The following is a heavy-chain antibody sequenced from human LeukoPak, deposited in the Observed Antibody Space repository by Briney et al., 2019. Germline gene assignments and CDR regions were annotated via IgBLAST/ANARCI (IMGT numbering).Heavy chain of an antibody. CDR3: ARDPSSSWYEGYFDY. V-gene: IGHV3-64*01. Sequence: PGGSLRLSCAASGFTFSSYAMHWVRQAPGKGLEYVSAISSNGGSTYYANSVKGRFTISRDNSKNTLYLQMGSLRAEDMAVYYCARDPSSSWYEGYFDYWGQGTLVTVSS. CDR2: ISSNGGST. J-gene: IGHJ4*02. CDR1: GFTFSSYA. D-gene: IGHD6-13*01.